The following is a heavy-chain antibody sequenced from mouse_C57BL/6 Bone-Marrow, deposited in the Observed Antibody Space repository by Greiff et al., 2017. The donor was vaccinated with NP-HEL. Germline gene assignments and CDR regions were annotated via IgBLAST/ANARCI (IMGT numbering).Heavy chain of an antibody. J-gene: IGHJ4*01. CDR2: IDPENGDT. V-gene: IGHV14-4*01. CDR1: GFNIKDDY. Sequence: EVQGVESGAELVRPGASVKLSCTVSGFNIKDDYMHWVKQRPEQGLAWIGWIDPENGDTEYASKFQGKATITADTSSNTAYLQLSSLTSEDTAVYYCTTGGSSPYAMDYWGQGTSVTVSS. D-gene: IGHD1-1*01. CDR3: TTGGSSPYAMDY.